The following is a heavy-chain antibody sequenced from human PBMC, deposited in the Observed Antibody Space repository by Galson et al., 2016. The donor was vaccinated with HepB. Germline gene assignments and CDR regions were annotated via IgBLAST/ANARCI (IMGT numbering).Heavy chain of an antibody. CDR3: ARAAGGVMGSYYFDY. D-gene: IGHD3-16*01. CDR2: ITGGAGTT. V-gene: IGHV3-23*01. Sequence: SLRLSCAASDFSFRSYAMAWVRQAPGKGLEWVSTITGGAGTTFYADPVKGRFSISRDNSKNTLHLQITGLRAEDTAVYYCARAAGGVMGSYYFDYWGQGTLVTVSS. CDR1: DFSFRSYA. J-gene: IGHJ4*02.